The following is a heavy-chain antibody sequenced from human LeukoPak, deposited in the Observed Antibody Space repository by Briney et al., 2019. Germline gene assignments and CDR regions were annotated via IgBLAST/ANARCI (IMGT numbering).Heavy chain of an antibody. J-gene: IGHJ4*02. Sequence: GGSLRLSCAASGFTFSSYSMNWVRQAPGKGLEWVSSTSSSSSYIYYADSVKGRFTISRDNAKNSLYLQMNSLRAEDTAVYYCARAVFGDSSSSGDYWGQGTLVTVSS. V-gene: IGHV3-21*01. D-gene: IGHD6-6*01. CDR2: TSSSSSYI. CDR3: ARAVFGDSSSSGDY. CDR1: GFTFSSYS.